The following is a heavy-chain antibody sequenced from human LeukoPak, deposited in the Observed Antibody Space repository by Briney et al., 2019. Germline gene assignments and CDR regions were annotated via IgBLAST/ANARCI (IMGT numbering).Heavy chain of an antibody. CDR1: GXXFXDYG. CDR2: INWNGGST. V-gene: IGHV3-20*04. CDR3: ARVPSTYCSSTSCYYYYYYMDV. D-gene: IGHD2-2*01. Sequence: CAXXGXXFXDYGMSWVRHAPGKGLEWVSGINWNGGSTGYADSVKGRFTISRDNAKNSLYLQMNSLRAEDTALYYCARVPSTYCSSTSCYYYYYYMDVWGKGTTVTVSS. J-gene: IGHJ6*03.